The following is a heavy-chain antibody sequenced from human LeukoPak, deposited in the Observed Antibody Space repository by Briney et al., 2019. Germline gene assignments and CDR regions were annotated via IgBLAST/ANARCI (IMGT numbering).Heavy chain of an antibody. CDR1: GFTFTNNF. V-gene: IGHV3-23*01. Sequence: GGSLRLSCAASGFTFTNNFMSWVRQAPGKGLEWVSANSGSGGSTYYADSVKGRFTISRDNSKNTLYLQMSSLRAEDTAVYYCAKSSGVYYYYYMDVWGKGTTVTISS. CDR3: AKSSGVYYYYYMDV. CDR2: NSGSGGST. D-gene: IGHD3-10*01. J-gene: IGHJ6*03.